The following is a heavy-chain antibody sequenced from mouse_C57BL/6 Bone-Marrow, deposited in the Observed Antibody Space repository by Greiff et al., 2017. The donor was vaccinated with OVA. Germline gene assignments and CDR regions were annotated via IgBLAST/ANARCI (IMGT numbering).Heavy chain of an antibody. CDR3: ARETAQANWYFEG. Sequence: EVQVVESEGGLVQPGSSMKLSCTASGFTFSDYYMAWVRQVPEKGLEWVANINYDGSSTYYLDSLKSRFILSRDNAKNILYLQMSSLKSEDTATYYCARETAQANWYFEGWGTGTTVTVSS. CDR1: GFTFSDYY. CDR2: INYDGSST. D-gene: IGHD3-2*02. V-gene: IGHV5-16*01. J-gene: IGHJ1*03.